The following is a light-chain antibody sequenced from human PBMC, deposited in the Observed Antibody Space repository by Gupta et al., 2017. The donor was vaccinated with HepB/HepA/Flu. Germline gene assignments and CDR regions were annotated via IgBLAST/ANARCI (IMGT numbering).Light chain of an antibody. CDR1: TSNIGVNT. J-gene: IGLJ2*01. Sequence: QSVLTQPPSASGTPGQRVTISCSGSTSNIGVNTVNWYQHVPGSAPKLLMYDNDQRPSGVPDRFSASKSGTSASLASSGLQSGDEADYYCAAWHDSVDAPVFGGGTKLTVL. V-gene: IGLV1-44*01. CDR3: AAWHDSVDAPV. CDR2: DND.